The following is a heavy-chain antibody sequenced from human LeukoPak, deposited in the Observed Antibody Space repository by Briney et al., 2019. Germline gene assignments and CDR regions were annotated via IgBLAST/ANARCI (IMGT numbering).Heavy chain of an antibody. Sequence: PGGSLRLSCAASGFXFSSYWMSWVRQAPGKGLEWVANIKYDGSEKYYADSVKGRFTISRDNAKNSLYLQMTSLRADDTAEYYCARDRRCGGSCYQFDPWGQGTLVTVSS. D-gene: IGHD2-15*01. CDR3: ARDRRCGGSCYQFDP. J-gene: IGHJ5*02. CDR1: GFXFSSYW. V-gene: IGHV3-7*04. CDR2: IKYDGSEK.